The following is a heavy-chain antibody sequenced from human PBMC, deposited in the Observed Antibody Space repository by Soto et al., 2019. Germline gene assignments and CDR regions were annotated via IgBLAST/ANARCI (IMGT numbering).Heavy chain of an antibody. J-gene: IGHJ4*02. CDR2: IIPILGIA. V-gene: IGHV1-69*02. D-gene: IGHD2-15*01. Sequence: GASVNVSCKASGGTFSSYTISWVRQAPGQGLEWMGRIIPILGIANYAQKFQGRVTMTRNTSISTAYMELSSLRSEDTAVYYCARGFFGGGTGWGQGALVTVSS. CDR3: ARGFFGGGTG. CDR1: GGTFSSYT.